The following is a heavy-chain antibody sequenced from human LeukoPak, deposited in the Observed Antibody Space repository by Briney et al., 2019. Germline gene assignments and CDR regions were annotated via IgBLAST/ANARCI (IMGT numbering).Heavy chain of an antibody. CDR3: ARGPMVYSSSWSTFDY. J-gene: IGHJ4*02. V-gene: IGHV4-38-2*02. D-gene: IGHD6-13*01. CDR1: GYSISSGYY. CDR2: INHSGST. Sequence: PSETLSLTCTVSGYSISSGYYWGWIRQPPGKGLEWIGEINHSGSTNYNPSLKSRVTISVDTSKNQFSLKLSSVTAADTAVYYCARGPMVYSSSWSTFDYWGQGTLVTVSS.